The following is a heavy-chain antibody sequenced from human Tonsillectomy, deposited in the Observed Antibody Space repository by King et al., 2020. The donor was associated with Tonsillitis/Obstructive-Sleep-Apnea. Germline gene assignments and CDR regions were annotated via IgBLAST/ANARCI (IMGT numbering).Heavy chain of an antibody. CDR2: IYPGDSDT. D-gene: IGHD2-15*01. Sequence: FQLVQSGAEVKKPGESLRISCKGFGYGFPSYWIAWVRQMPGRGLEWMGIIYPGDSDTRYSPSFQGQVTISADKSIRTAYLQWNNLKTSDTAIYYGARPTGDCSGGNCYSDYWGQGTLVTVSS. CDR3: ARPTGDCSGGNCYSDY. CDR1: GYGFPSYW. J-gene: IGHJ4*02. V-gene: IGHV5-51*01.